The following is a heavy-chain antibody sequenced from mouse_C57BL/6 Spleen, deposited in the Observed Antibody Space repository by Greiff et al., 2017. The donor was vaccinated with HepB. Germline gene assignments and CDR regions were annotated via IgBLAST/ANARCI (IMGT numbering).Heavy chain of an antibody. CDR3: AREGLDGKGRFFDY. V-gene: IGHV1-82*01. Sequence: QVQLKQSGPELVKPGASVKISCKASGYAFSSSWMNWVKQRPGKGLEWIGRIYPGDGDTNYNGKFKGKATLTADKSSSTAYMQLSSLTSEDSAVYFCAREGLDGKGRFFDYWGQGTTLTVSS. CDR1: GYAFSSSW. D-gene: IGHD2-1*01. CDR2: IYPGDGDT. J-gene: IGHJ2*01.